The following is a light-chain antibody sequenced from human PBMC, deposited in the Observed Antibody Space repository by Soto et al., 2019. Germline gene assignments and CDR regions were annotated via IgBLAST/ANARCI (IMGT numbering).Light chain of an antibody. CDR2: EVS. J-gene: IGLJ3*02. CDR3: SSYTSSSTWV. CDR1: SSDVGAYNY. Sequence: QSALTQPASVSGSPGQSITISRTGTSSDVGAYNYVSWYQQHPGKAPKLMIYEVSNRPSGVSDRFSGSRSGNTASLTISGLQAEDESDYYCSSYTSSSTWVFGGGTKLTVL. V-gene: IGLV2-14*01.